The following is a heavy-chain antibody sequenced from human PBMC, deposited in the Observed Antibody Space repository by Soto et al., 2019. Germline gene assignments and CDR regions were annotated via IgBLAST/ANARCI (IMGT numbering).Heavy chain of an antibody. J-gene: IGHJ3*02. CDR1: GGTFSSYA. CDR2: IIPIFGTA. CDR3: AIDILTGYYKRPHAFDI. Sequence: SVKVSCKASGGTFSSYAISWVRQAPGQGLEWMGGIIPIFGTANYAQKFQGRVTITADKSTSTAYMELSSLRSEDTAVYYCAIDILTGYYKRPHAFDIWGQGTMVTVS. V-gene: IGHV1-69*06. D-gene: IGHD3-9*01.